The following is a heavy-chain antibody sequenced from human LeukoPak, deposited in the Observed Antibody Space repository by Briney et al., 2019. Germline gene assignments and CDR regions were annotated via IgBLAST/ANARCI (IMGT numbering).Heavy chain of an antibody. D-gene: IGHD3-22*01. Sequence: SVKVSCKTSGGTFSAFAISWVRQAPGQGLEWMGRIIPYVGTPKYAQKLEGRVTITADKSTSTSYMELSSLTSDDTAVHYCAKGGHYDVDALDVWGQGTTVTVSS. V-gene: IGHV1-69*04. CDR2: IIPYVGTP. CDR3: AKGGHYDVDALDV. J-gene: IGHJ6*02. CDR1: GGTFSAFA.